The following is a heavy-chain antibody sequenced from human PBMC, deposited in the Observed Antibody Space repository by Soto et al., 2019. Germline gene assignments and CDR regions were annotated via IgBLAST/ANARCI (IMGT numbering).Heavy chain of an antibody. Sequence: SETLSLTCTVSGGSISSSSYYWGWIRQPPGKGLEWIGSIYYSGSTYYNPSLKSRVTISVDTSKNQFSLKLSSVTAADTAVYYCARHQGNFDWFPYNWFDPWGQGTLVTVSS. CDR1: GGSISSSSYY. J-gene: IGHJ5*02. CDR2: IYYSGST. CDR3: ARHQGNFDWFPYNWFDP. D-gene: IGHD3-9*01. V-gene: IGHV4-39*01.